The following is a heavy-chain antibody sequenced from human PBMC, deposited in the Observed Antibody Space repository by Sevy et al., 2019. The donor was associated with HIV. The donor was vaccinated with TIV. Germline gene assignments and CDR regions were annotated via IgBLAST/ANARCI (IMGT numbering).Heavy chain of an antibody. J-gene: IGHJ4*02. V-gene: IGHV3-23*01. CDR2: ISISGART. CDR1: GFSFRTYA. Sequence: GESLKISCAASGFSFRTYAMGWVRQAPGKGLEWVSEISISGARTNYADSVKGRFTISRDNSKNMLYLQMNSLRAEDTAVYYCAYYDSSVLNYFEYWGQGTLVTVSS. D-gene: IGHD3-22*01. CDR3: AYYDSSVLNYFEY.